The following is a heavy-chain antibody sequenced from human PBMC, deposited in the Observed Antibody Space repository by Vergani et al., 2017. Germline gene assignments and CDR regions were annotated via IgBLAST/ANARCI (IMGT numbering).Heavy chain of an antibody. CDR1: GFSLNTRGVS. V-gene: IGHV2-5*01. CDR3: ARILRYFDWFFSYYYYGMDV. D-gene: IGHD3-9*01. Sequence: QITLKESGPTLVKPTQTLTLTCTFSGFSLNTRGVSVAWIRQPPGKALDWLALIYWNDDQHYSPSLNNRVTITKDTSKNQVVLTMTNMDYVDTGTYYCARILRYFDWFFSYYYYGMDVWGQGTTVTVSS. CDR2: IYWNDDQ. J-gene: IGHJ6*02.